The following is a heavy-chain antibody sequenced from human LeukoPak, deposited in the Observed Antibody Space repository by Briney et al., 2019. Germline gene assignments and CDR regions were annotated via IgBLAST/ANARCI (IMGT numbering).Heavy chain of an antibody. CDR3: ATLRGFGPLPSSYYYYYGMDV. V-gene: IGHV1-8*01. Sequence: GASVKVSCKASGYTFTSYDINWVRQATGQGLEWMGWMNPNSGNTGYAQKFQGRVTMTRNTSISTAYMELSSLRSEDTAVYYCATLRGFGPLPSSYYYYYGMDVWDQGTTVTVSS. J-gene: IGHJ6*02. CDR2: MNPNSGNT. D-gene: IGHD3-10*01. CDR1: GYTFTSYD.